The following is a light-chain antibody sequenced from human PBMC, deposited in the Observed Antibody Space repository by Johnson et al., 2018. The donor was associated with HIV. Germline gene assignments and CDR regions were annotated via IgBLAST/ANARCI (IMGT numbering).Light chain of an antibody. V-gene: IGLV1-51*01. CDR3: GKWDRSLSAPYV. CDR1: YSNIGSNY. CDR2: YND. Sequence: HSVLTQPPSVSAAPGQEVTISCSGSYSNIGSNYVSWYQQLPGTAPKLLIYYNDKRPSGIPDRFSGSKSGTSATLGITGLQTGDEAGYYCGKWDRSLSAPYVFGTGTKVTVL. J-gene: IGLJ1*01.